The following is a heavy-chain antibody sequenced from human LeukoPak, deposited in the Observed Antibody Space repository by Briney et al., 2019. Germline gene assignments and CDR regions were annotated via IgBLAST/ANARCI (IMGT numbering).Heavy chain of an antibody. CDR3: AREAAVAGYYYYYYMDV. D-gene: IGHD6-19*01. J-gene: IGHJ6*03. CDR1: GGSISSYY. V-gene: IGHV4-59*01. Sequence: PSETLSLTCTVSGGSISSYYWSWIRQPPGKGLEWIGYIYYSGSTNYNPSLKSRVTISVDTSKNQFSLKLSSVTAADTAVYYCAREAAVAGYYYYYYMDVWGKGTTVTVS. CDR2: IYYSGST.